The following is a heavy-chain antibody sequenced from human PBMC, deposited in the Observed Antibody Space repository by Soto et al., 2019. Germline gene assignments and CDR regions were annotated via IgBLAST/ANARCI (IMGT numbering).Heavy chain of an antibody. CDR2: ISTSTGNT. V-gene: IGHV1-18*04. D-gene: IGHD3-22*01. CDR3: ARGRIRPYDSSANHLDY. Sequence: GASVKVSCKASGYTFTTFGITWVRQAPGQGLEWMGWISTSTGNTNYAQKLQGRVTITADESTSTAYMELSSLRSEDTAVYYCARGRIRPYDSSANHLDYWGQGTLVTVSS. CDR1: GYTFTTFG. J-gene: IGHJ4*02.